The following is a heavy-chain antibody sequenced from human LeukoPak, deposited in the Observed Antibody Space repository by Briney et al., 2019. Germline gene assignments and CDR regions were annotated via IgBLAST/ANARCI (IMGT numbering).Heavy chain of an antibody. J-gene: IGHJ4*02. Sequence: PSETLSLTCTVSGGSISSSSYYWGWIRQPPGMWLEWIGSIYYSGSTYYNPSLKSRVTISVDTSKNQFSLKLSSVTAADTAVYYCARGSRYSYGRFDYWGQGTLVTVSS. CDR3: ARGSRYSYGRFDY. V-gene: IGHV4-39*01. CDR2: IYYSGST. CDR1: GGSISSSSYY. D-gene: IGHD5-18*01.